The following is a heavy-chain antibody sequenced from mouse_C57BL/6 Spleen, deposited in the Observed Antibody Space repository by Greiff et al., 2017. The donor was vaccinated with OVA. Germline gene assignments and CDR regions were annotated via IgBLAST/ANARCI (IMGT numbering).Heavy chain of an antibody. CDR3: ARGGSKGYFDV. Sequence: QVQLQHPGAELVRPGTSVKLSCKASGYTFTSYWMHWVKQRPGQGLEWIGVIDPSDSYTNYNQKFKGKATLTVDTSSSTAYMQLSSLTSEDSAVYYCARGGSKGYFDVWGTGTTVTVSS. CDR1: GYTFTSYW. V-gene: IGHV1-59*01. CDR2: IDPSDSYT. J-gene: IGHJ1*03.